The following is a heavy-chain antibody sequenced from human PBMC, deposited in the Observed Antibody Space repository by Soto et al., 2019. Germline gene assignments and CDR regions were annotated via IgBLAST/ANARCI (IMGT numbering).Heavy chain of an antibody. CDR1: GGSISSYY. Sequence: SETLSLTCTVSGGSISSYYWSWIRQPPGKGLEWIGYIYYSGSTNYNPSLKSRVTISVDTSKNQFSLKLSSVTAADTAVYYCASPVGDSSGYHRYWGQGTLVTVSS. J-gene: IGHJ4*02. D-gene: IGHD3-22*01. CDR3: ASPVGDSSGYHRY. CDR2: IYYSGST. V-gene: IGHV4-59*08.